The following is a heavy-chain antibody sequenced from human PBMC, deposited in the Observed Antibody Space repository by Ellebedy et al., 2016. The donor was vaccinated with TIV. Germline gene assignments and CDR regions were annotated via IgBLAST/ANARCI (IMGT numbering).Heavy chain of an antibody. Sequence: GESLKISCKGSGYSFTSYWIAWVRQMPGKGLEWMGIIYPGDSDTRYSPSFQGQVTISADKSISTAYLQWSSLKASDTAMYYCARQCGGDCYWEDAFDIWGQGTMVTVSS. CDR3: ARQCGGDCYWEDAFDI. J-gene: IGHJ3*02. V-gene: IGHV5-51*01. D-gene: IGHD2-21*02. CDR1: GYSFTSYW. CDR2: IYPGDSDT.